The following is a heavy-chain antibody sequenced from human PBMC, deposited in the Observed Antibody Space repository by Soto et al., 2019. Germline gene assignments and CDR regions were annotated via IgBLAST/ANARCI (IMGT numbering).Heavy chain of an antibody. CDR2: ISGSGGST. J-gene: IGHJ4*02. V-gene: IGHV3-23*01. CDR3: ARGLGELSSKSYYFDY. Sequence: EVQLLESGGGLVQPGGSLRLSCAASGFTFSSYAMSWVRQAPGKGLEWVSAISGSGGSTYYADSVKGRFTISRDNSKNTLYLQMNSLRAEDTAVYYCARGLGELSSKSYYFDYWGQGTLVIVST. CDR1: GFTFSSYA. D-gene: IGHD3-16*02.